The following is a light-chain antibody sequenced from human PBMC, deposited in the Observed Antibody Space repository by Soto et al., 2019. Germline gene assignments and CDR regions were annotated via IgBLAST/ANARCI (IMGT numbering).Light chain of an antibody. Sequence: QSALTQPASVSGSPGQSITISCTGTSSDVGGYNYVSWYQQHPGKAPKLMIYEVSNRPSGVSNRFSGSNSGNTACLTISGLQAEDEADYYCSSYSSSSTQVFGTGTKVTVL. CDR2: EVS. CDR1: SSDVGGYNY. V-gene: IGLV2-14*01. J-gene: IGLJ1*01. CDR3: SSYSSSSTQV.